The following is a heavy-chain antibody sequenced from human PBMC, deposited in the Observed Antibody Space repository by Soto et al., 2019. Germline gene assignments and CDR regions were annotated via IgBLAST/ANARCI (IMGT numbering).Heavy chain of an antibody. CDR1: GFSFRNYN. CDR2: VSHDGVNK. CDR3: VRETQIVMVVVPTPGSPGAFDM. Sequence: QMQLVESGGGVVQPGRSQRLSCAASGFSFRNYNLHWVRQAPGKGLEWVAVVSHDGVNKHYAESVKGRLSISRDSSRDTLYLQMNSLRPEDTAVYYCVRETQIVMVVVPTPGSPGAFDMWGQGTMVTVSS. V-gene: IGHV3-30-3*01. D-gene: IGHD2-15*01. J-gene: IGHJ3*02.